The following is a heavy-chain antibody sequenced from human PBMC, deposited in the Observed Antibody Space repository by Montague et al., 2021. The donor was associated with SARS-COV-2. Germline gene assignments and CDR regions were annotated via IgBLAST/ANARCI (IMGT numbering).Heavy chain of an antibody. V-gene: IGHV3-53*04. J-gene: IGHJ6*02. CDR1: GFTVSSNY. D-gene: IGHD6-13*01. Sequence: SLRLSCAASGFTVSSNYMGWVRQAPGKGLEWVSVIYSGGSTYYADSVKGRFTISRHNSKNTLYLQMNSLRAEDTAVYYCARGLRIAAAGTGSGYYYGMDVWGQGTTVTVSS. CDR3: ARGLRIAAAGTGSGYYYGMDV. CDR2: IYSGGST.